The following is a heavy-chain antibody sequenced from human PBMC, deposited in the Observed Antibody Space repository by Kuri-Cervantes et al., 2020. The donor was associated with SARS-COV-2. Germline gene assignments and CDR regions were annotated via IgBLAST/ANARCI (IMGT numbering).Heavy chain of an antibody. CDR1: GFTFSRYH. CDR2: IWNDGSNK. CDR3: ARGTDIYDFWSGYPTEYYYYALDV. J-gene: IGHJ6*02. V-gene: IGHV3-33*01. Sequence: GESLKISCAASGFTFSRYHMHWVRQAPGKGLEWVTVIWNDGSNKYYADSVKGRFTISRDNFKNTLYLQMNSLRAEDTAVYYCARGTDIYDFWSGYPTEYYYYALDVWGQGTTVTVSS. D-gene: IGHD3-3*01.